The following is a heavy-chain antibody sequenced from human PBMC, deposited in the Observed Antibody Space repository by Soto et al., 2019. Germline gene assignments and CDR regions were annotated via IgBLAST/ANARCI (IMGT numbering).Heavy chain of an antibody. J-gene: IGHJ5*02. D-gene: IGHD3-22*01. CDR3: ARGPDRDGARFDP. V-gene: IGHV1-69*13. CDR1: GGTFSSYA. Sequence: ASVKVSCKASGGTFSSYAISWVGQAPGQGLEWMGGIIPIFGTANYAQKFQGRVTITADESTSTAYMELSSLRSEDTAVYYCARGPDRDGARFDPWGQGTLVTVSS. CDR2: IIPIFGTA.